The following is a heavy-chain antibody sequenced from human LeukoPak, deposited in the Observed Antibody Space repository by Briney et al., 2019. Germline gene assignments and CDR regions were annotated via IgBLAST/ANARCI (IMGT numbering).Heavy chain of an antibody. CDR2: ITGNSDAT. Sequence: GGSLRLSCAVSGFTFRNYAMSWVRQSPGKGLEWVSAITGNSDATYYADSVKGRFSISRDNSKNTLYLQMNSLRAEDTAVYYCAKYRGCGNECYYFLGGVLNGSDVWGQGTRITVSS. J-gene: IGHJ3*01. CDR3: AKYRGCGNECYYFLGGVLNGSDV. CDR1: GFTFRNYA. D-gene: IGHD2-21*01. V-gene: IGHV3-23*01.